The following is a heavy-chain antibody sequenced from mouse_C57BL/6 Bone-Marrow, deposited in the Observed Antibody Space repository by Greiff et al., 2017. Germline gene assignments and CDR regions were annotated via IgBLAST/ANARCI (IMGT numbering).Heavy chain of an antibody. Sequence: VQLQQSGPELVKPGASVKISCKASGYAFSSSWMNWVKQRPGQGLEWIGRIYPGDGDTNYNGKFKGKATLTADKSSSTAYMQLSSLTSEDSAVYFCARNYYDYDDEGDYWGQGTTLTVSS. CDR1: GYAFSSSW. CDR2: IYPGDGDT. CDR3: ARNYYDYDDEGDY. D-gene: IGHD2-4*01. V-gene: IGHV1-82*01. J-gene: IGHJ2*01.